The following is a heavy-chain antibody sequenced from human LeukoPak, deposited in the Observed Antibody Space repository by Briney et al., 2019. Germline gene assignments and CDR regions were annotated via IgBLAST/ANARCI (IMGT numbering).Heavy chain of an antibody. Sequence: PGGSLRLSCAASGFTFSSYAMHWVRQAPGKGLEWVAVISYDGSNKYYADSVKGRFTISRDNSKNTLYLQVNSLRAEDTAVYYCAREEDSSGYCLWYWGQGTLVTVSS. CDR3: AREEDSSGYCLWY. CDR1: GFTFSSYA. V-gene: IGHV3-30*04. J-gene: IGHJ4*02. D-gene: IGHD3-22*01. CDR2: ISYDGSNK.